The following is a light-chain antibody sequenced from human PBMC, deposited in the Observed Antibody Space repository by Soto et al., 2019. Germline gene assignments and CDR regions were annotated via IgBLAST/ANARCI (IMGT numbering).Light chain of an antibody. CDR2: GAS. CDR3: QQYVSSPRT. CDR1: QSVSSSH. V-gene: IGKV3-20*01. J-gene: IGKJ1*01. Sequence: EIVLTQSPGTLSLSPGERATLSCRASQSVSSSHLAWYQQKPGQTPRLLVYGASSRATGIPDRFSASGSGTDFILTISRLEPEDSAVYYCQQYVSSPRTFGQGTKVEIK.